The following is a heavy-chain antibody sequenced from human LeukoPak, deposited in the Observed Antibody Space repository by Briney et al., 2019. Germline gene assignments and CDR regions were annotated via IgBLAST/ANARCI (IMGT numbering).Heavy chain of an antibody. CDR2: ISVSGGST. CDR1: GFTFSSYT. V-gene: IGHV3-23*01. CDR3: AKGGPGSYYLDF. D-gene: IGHD3-10*01. Sequence: GGSLRLSCAASGFTFSSYTMTWVRQAPGEGLEWVSAISVSGGSTSYIESVKGRFSTSRDNSKNTLYLQMNSRRAEDTAVYYCAKGGPGSYYLDFWGQGTLVTVSS. J-gene: IGHJ4*02.